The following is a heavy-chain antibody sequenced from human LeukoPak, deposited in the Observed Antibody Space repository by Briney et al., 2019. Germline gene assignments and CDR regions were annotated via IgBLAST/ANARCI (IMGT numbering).Heavy chain of an antibody. V-gene: IGHV3-23*01. CDR2: ISGSGGST. D-gene: IGHD1-26*01. J-gene: IGHJ4*02. Sequence: GGSLRLSCAASGFTFSSYAMSWVRQAPVKGLEWVSAISGSGGSTYYADSVKGRFTISRDNSKNTLYLQMNSLRAEDTAVYYCAKDQFSGSYHTDFDYWGQGTLVTVSS. CDR1: GFTFSSYA. CDR3: AKDQFSGSYHTDFDY.